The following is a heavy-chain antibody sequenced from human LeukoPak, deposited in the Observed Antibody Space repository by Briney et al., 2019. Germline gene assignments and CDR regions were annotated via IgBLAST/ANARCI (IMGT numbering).Heavy chain of an antibody. Sequence: ASVKVSCKASGYTFTSYDINWVRQATGQGLEWMGWMNPNSGNTGYAQKFQGRVTMTRNTSISTAYMELSSLRSEDTAVYYCASRYCSSTSCTSPYYYYYYYMDVWGKGTTVTVSS. D-gene: IGHD2-2*01. V-gene: IGHV1-8*01. J-gene: IGHJ6*03. CDR1: GYTFTSYD. CDR3: ASRYCSSTSCTSPYYYYYYYMDV. CDR2: MNPNSGNT.